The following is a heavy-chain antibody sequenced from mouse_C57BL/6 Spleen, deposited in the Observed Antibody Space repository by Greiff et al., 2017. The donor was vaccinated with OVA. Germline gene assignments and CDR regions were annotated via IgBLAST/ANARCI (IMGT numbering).Heavy chain of an antibody. CDR3: ARDAYDGTRYFDV. J-gene: IGHJ1*03. CDR2: SRNKANDYTT. V-gene: IGHV7-1*01. Sequence: EVHLVESGGGLVQSGRSLRLSCATSGFTFSDFYMEWVRQAPGKGLEWIAASRNKANDYTTEYSASVKGRFIVSRDTSQSILYLQMNALRAEDTAIYYCARDAYDGTRYFDVWGTGTTVTVSS. CDR1: GFTFSDFY. D-gene: IGHD2-3*01.